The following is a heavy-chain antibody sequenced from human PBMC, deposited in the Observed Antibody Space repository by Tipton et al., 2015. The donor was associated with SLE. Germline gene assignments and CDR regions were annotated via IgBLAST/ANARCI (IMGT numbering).Heavy chain of an antibody. J-gene: IGHJ4*02. D-gene: IGHD5-12*01. V-gene: IGHV4-59*08. CDR1: GGSISSYY. CDR3: ARRLTRYSGYDYFDY. Sequence: LSLTCTVSGGSISSYYWSWIRQPPGKGLEWIGYIYYSGSTNYNPSLKSRVTISVDTSKNQFSLKLRSVTAADTAVYYCARRLTRYSGYDYFDYWGQGTLVTVSS. CDR2: IYYSGST.